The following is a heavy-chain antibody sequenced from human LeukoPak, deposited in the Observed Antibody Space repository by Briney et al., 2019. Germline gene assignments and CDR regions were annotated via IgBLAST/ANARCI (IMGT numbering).Heavy chain of an antibody. CDR3: ARGRYSSSWSNYYYYYGMDV. Sequence: SETLSLTCTVSGGSTSSSTYYWDWIRQPPGKGLEWIGEINHSGSTNYNPSLKSRVTISVNTSKNQFSLKLSSVTAADTAVYYCARGRYSSSWSNYYYYYGMDVWGQGTTVTVSS. J-gene: IGHJ6*02. CDR1: GGSTSSSTYY. CDR2: INHSGST. D-gene: IGHD6-13*01. V-gene: IGHV4-39*07.